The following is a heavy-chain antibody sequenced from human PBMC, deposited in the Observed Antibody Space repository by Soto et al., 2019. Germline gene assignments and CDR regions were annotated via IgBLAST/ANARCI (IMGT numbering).Heavy chain of an antibody. J-gene: IGHJ6*02. V-gene: IGHV6-1*01. CDR1: GDSVSSNSAA. Sequence: SATLSLTCATPGDSVSSNSAAWNCIRQSPSRGLEWLGRTYYMYKWYNDYAVSVKSRITINPDTSNNQFSLQLISVTPEDTAVYYCARDSGYGMDVWGQGTTVTVSS. CDR2: TYYMYKWYN. D-gene: IGHD1-26*01. CDR3: ARDSGYGMDV.